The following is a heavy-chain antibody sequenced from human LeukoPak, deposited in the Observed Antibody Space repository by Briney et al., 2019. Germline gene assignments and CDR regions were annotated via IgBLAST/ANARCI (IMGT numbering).Heavy chain of an antibody. D-gene: IGHD5-24*01. CDR2: IYYSGSN. CDR1: GDSISSSSSY. J-gene: IGHJ4*02. Sequence: SETLSLTCTVSGDSISSSSSYWGWIRQPPGKGLEWIGSIYYSGSNFDNSALKSRVTISVDTSKNQFSLKLSSVTAADTAVYYCARHRSGWLPSSFDYWGQGTLVTVSS. CDR3: ARHRSGWLPSSFDY. V-gene: IGHV4-39*01.